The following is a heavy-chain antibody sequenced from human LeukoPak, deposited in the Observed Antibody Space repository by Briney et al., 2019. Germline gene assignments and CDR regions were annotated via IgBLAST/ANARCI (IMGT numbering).Heavy chain of an antibody. V-gene: IGHV4-4*02. CDR3: ARDPFYYYDSSGYHQDWYFDL. Sequence: SSETLSLTCAVSGGSISSSNWWSWVRQPPGKGLEWIGEIHHSGSTNYNPSLKSRVTISVDKSKNQFSLKLSSVTAADTAVYYCARDPFYYYDSSGYHQDWYFDLWGRGTLVTVSS. J-gene: IGHJ2*01. D-gene: IGHD3-22*01. CDR1: GGSISSSNW. CDR2: IHHSGST.